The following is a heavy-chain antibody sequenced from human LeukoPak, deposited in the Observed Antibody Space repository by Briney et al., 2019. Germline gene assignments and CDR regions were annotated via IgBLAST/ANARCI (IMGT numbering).Heavy chain of an antibody. J-gene: IGHJ4*02. Sequence: GESLKISYKGSGYTFTNYWIGWVRQMPGKGLEWMGIISPRDSDTRYSPSFQGQVTISADKSINTSYLQWSSLKASDTATYYCARSPREIDYWGQGTRVTVSS. V-gene: IGHV5-51*01. CDR2: ISPRDSDT. CDR1: GYTFTNYW. CDR3: ARSPREIDY.